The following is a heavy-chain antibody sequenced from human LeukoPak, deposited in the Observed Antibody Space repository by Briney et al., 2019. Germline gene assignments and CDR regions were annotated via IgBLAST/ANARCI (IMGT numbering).Heavy chain of an antibody. V-gene: IGHV3-30*18. CDR1: GFTFSSYG. J-gene: IGHJ4*02. CDR3: AKDQFSH. CDR2: ISYDGSNK. Sequence: GGSLRLSCAASGFTFSSYGMHWVRQAPGKGLEWVAVISYDGSNKYYADSVKGRFTISRDNSKNTLYLQMYSLRAEDTAVYYCAKDQFSHWGQGTLVTVSS.